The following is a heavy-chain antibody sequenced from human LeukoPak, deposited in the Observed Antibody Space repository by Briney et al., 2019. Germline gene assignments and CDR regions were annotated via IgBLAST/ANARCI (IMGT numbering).Heavy chain of an antibody. CDR3: VRGKVGDY. J-gene: IGHJ4*02. CDR1: GYSISSGYY. CDR2: IYHSGST. Sequence: SETLSLTCTVSGYSISSGYYWGWIRQPPGKGLEWIGSIYHSGSTYYNPSLKSRVTISVDTSKNQFSLKLSSVTAADTAVYYCVRGKVGDYWGQGALVTVSS. V-gene: IGHV4-38-2*02.